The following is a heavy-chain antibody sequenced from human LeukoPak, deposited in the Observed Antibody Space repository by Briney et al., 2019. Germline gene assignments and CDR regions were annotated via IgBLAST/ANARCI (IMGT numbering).Heavy chain of an antibody. CDR3: ARVLAYGGNSDQIDY. CDR1: GYTFTSYY. CDR2: INPSGGST. Sequence: ASVKVSCKASGYTFTSYYMHWVRQAPGQGLEWMGIINPSGGSTSYAQKFQGRVTMTRDTSTSTVYMELSSLRSEDAAVYYCARVLAYGGNSDQIDYWGQGTLVTVSS. J-gene: IGHJ4*02. V-gene: IGHV1-46*01. D-gene: IGHD4-23*01.